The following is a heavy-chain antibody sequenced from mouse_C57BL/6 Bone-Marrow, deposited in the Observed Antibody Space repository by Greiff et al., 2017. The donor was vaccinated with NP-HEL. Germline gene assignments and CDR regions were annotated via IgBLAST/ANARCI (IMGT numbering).Heavy chain of an antibody. V-gene: IGHV2-2*01. CDR2: IWRGGST. Sequence: QVQLQQSGPGLVQPSQSLSITCPVSGFSFTSYGVHWVRQSPGTGLEWLGVIWRGGSTDYNAAFISRLSISKDNSNSQVFFKMNSLQADDTAIYYCARNYPGAMDYWGKGTSVTVSS. CDR3: ARNYPGAMDY. J-gene: IGHJ4*01. CDR1: GFSFTSYG.